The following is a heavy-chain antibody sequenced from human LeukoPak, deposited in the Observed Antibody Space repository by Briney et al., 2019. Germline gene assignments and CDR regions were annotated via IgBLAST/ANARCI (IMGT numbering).Heavy chain of an antibody. CDR2: ISYDGSNK. Sequence: GGSLRLSCAASGFTFSSYAMHWVRQAPGKGLEGVAVISYDGSNKYYADSVKGRFTISRDNSKNTLYLQMNSLRAEDTAVYYCARGSIVGRTYAFDNWGQGTMVTVSS. V-gene: IGHV3-30*04. CDR3: ARGSIVGRTYAFDN. J-gene: IGHJ3*02. CDR1: GFTFSSYA. D-gene: IGHD1-26*01.